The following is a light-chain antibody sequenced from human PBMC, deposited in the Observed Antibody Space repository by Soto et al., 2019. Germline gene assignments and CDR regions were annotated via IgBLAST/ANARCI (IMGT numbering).Light chain of an antibody. CDR3: LQDYRFPPWT. CDR2: AAS. Sequence: IQMTQSPSTLSASVGDRVTITCRASQTIINWLAWYQQKPGKAPKLLIYAASSLQTGVPSRFSGSGSGTDFTLTISSLQPEDFATYYCLQDYRFPPWTFGQGTKVDIK. V-gene: IGKV1-6*01. CDR1: QTIINW. J-gene: IGKJ1*01.